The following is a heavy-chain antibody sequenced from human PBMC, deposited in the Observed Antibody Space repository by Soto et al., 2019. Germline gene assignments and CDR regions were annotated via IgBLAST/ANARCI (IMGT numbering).Heavy chain of an antibody. J-gene: IGHJ6*02. CDR2: IKSKTDGGTT. Sequence: GSLRLSCAASGFTFGNAWMSWVRQAPGKGLEWVGRIKSKTDGGTTDYAAPVKGRFTISRDDSKNTLYLQMNSLKTEDTAVYYCTAGAVAEDYYYYYGMDVWGQGTTVTVSS. V-gene: IGHV3-15*01. D-gene: IGHD6-19*01. CDR1: GFTFGNAW. CDR3: TAGAVAEDYYYYYGMDV.